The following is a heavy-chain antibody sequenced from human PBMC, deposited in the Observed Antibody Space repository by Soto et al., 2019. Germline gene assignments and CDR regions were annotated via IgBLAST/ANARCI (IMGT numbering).Heavy chain of an antibody. D-gene: IGHD6-13*01. CDR3: ARETSIGAADY. CDR1: GYTFTTYG. Sequence: QVQLVQSGAEVKKPGASVKVSCKASGYTFTTYGISWVRQAPGQGLEWMGWISAYNGNTMYAQKLQGRDTMTTDATTSTAYLERRSLRSDDKFVYYCARETSIGAADYWGRGTLVTVSS. J-gene: IGHJ4*02. V-gene: IGHV1-18*01. CDR2: ISAYNGNT.